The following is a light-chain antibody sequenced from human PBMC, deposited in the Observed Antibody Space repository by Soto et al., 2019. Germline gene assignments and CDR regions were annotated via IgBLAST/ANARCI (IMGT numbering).Light chain of an antibody. V-gene: IGKV3-15*01. CDR2: GAS. CDR1: QSVSSN. CDR3: QYYNNWPPSWT. J-gene: IGKJ1*01. Sequence: ESVLTQSPGTLSLSPGERATLSFSASQSVSSNYLAWYQQKPDQAPRLLIFGASNRATRIPTRFSGTGSGTEFTLTISSLQSEDFAVYYCQYYNNWPPSWTFGQGTKWIS.